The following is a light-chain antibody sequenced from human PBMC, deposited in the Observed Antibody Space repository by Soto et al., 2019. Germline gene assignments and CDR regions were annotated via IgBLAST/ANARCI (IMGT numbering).Light chain of an antibody. CDR1: QSVSSY. J-gene: IGKJ2*01. CDR2: DAS. V-gene: IGKV3-11*01. Sequence: EMVLTQSPATLPLTTRERATLSCRASQSVSSYLAWYQQKPGQAPRLLIYDASNRATGIPARFSGSGSGTDFTLTISSLEPEDFALYYCQQRSNWPPPFG. CDR3: QQRSNWPPP.